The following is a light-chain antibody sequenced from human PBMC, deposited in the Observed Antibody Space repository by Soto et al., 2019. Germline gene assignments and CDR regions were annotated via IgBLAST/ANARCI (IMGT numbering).Light chain of an antibody. J-gene: IGKJ2*01. V-gene: IGKV1-39*01. CDR1: QSISNS. Sequence: DIQMTQSLSSLSASVGDTVTITCRASQSISNSLSWYQQKPGKAPKFLIYVASTLQRGVPSRFSGSGSGTDFTLTIISLQPEDVATYYCQQTFSPPYTFGQGTKLEIK. CDR2: VAS. CDR3: QQTFSPPYT.